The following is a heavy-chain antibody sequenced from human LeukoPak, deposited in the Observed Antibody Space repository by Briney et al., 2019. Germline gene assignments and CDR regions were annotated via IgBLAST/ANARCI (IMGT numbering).Heavy chain of an antibody. J-gene: IGHJ3*02. CDR2: INHSGST. CDR1: GGSFSGYY. CDR3: ARGRYCSADICSGGDAFDI. D-gene: IGHD2-15*01. Sequence: SETLSLTCAVYGGSFSGYYWSWIRQPPGKGLEWIGEINHSGSTNYNPSLKSRVTISVDTSKNQFSLKLSSVTAADAAVYYCARGRYCSADICSGGDAFDIWGQGRMVTVSS. V-gene: IGHV4-34*01.